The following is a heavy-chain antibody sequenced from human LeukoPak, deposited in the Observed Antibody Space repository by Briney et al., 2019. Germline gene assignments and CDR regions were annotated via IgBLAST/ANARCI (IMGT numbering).Heavy chain of an antibody. D-gene: IGHD1-26*01. CDR2: ISSSSSYI. CDR3: ARGGGSYHSTHDAFDI. CDR1: GFTFSSYS. J-gene: IGHJ3*02. V-gene: IGHV3-21*01. Sequence: GGSLRLSCAASGFTFSSYSMNWVRQAPGKGLEWVSSISSSSSYIYYADSVKGRFTISRDNAKNSLYLQMNSLRAEDTAVYYCARGGGSYHSTHDAFDIWGQGTMVTVSS.